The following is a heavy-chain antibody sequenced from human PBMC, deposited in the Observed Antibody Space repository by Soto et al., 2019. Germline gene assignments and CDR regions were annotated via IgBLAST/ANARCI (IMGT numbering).Heavy chain of an antibody. V-gene: IGHV1-69*12. Sequence: QVQLVQSGAEVKKPGSSVKVSCKASGGTFSSYAISWVRQAPGQGLEWMGGIIPILGTANYAQKFQGRVTITADESTSTAYMELSSLRSEDTAVYYCARDLAAAGTDYYGMDVWGQGTTVTVSS. CDR1: GGTFSSYA. D-gene: IGHD6-13*01. J-gene: IGHJ6*02. CDR3: ARDLAAAGTDYYGMDV. CDR2: IIPILGTA.